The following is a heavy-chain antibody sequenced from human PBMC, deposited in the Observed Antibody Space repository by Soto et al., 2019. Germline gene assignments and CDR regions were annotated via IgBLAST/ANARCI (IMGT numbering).Heavy chain of an antibody. CDR3: ARGVVLEQQLPYYFDY. CDR1: GGSFSGYY. Sequence: PSETLSLTCAVYGGSFSGYYWSWIRQPPGKGLEWIGEINHSGSTNYNPSLKSRVTISVDTSKNQFSLKLSSVTAADTAVYYCARGVVLEQQLPYYFDYWGQGTLVTV. V-gene: IGHV4-34*01. D-gene: IGHD6-13*01. CDR2: INHSGST. J-gene: IGHJ4*02.